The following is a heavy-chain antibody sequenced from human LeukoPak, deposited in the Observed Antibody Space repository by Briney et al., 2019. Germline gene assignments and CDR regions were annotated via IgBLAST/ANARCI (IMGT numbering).Heavy chain of an antibody. J-gene: IGHJ4*02. CDR3: ARDLNYYDSSGFLFY. CDR2: INPNSGGT. CDR1: GDTFTGYY. D-gene: IGHD3-22*01. Sequence: ASLKVSCTASGDTFTGYYMHCVRQAPGQGLEWMGWINPNSGGTNYAQKFQGRVTMTRDTSISTAYMELSRLRSDDTAVYYCARDLNYYDSSGFLFYWGQGTMVTVSS. V-gene: IGHV1-2*02.